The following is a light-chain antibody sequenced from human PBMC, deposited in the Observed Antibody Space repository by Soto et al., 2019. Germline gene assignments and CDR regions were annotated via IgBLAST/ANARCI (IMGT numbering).Light chain of an antibody. Sequence: QSVLTQPPSVSGAPGQRVTISCTGSSSNIGAGYDVIWYHQLPGTAPKLLIYGNNNRPSGVPDRFSGSKSGTSASLAITGLQAEDEADYYCQSYDSSLSVVFGGGTKLTVL. CDR1: SSNIGAGYD. CDR2: GNN. CDR3: QSYDSSLSVV. J-gene: IGLJ2*01. V-gene: IGLV1-40*01.